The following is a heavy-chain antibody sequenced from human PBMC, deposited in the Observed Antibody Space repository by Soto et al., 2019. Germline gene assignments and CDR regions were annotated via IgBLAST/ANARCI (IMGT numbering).Heavy chain of an antibody. Sequence: GGSRRLSCAASGFTFSSYTMSWVRQAPGKGLEWVSAISGSGGSTYYADSVKGRFTISRDNSKNTLYLQMNSLRAEDTAVYYCAKAQAQYYDFWSGYPVDYWGQGT. J-gene: IGHJ4*02. CDR3: AKAQAQYYDFWSGYPVDY. CDR1: GFTFSSYT. D-gene: IGHD3-3*01. V-gene: IGHV3-23*01. CDR2: ISGSGGST.